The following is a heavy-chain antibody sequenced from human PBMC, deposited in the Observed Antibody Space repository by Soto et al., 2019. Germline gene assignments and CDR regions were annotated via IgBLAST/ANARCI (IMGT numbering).Heavy chain of an antibody. V-gene: IGHV6-1*01. J-gene: IGHJ5*02. CDR3: VRGGYYYGSGNYYYNWFDP. Sequence: SQTLSLTCAISGDTVSSNSATWNWIRQSPSRGLEWLGRTYYRSKWYNDYAVSVKSRITFNPDTSKNQFSLQLNSVIPEDTAVYYCVRGGYYYGSGNYYYNWFDPWGQGTLVTVSS. D-gene: IGHD3-10*01. CDR1: GDTVSSNSAT. CDR2: TYYRSKWYN.